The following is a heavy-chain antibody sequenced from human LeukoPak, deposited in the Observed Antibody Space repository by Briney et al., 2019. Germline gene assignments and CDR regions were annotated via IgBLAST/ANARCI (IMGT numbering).Heavy chain of an antibody. Sequence: SETLPLTCSVSSYSINSNYYWGWIRQPPGKGLEWIGSIYHSGSTYYNPSLKSRVTISVDTSKNQFSLKLSSETAADTAVYYCARDPTSALYCSGGSCYPYFDYWGQGTLVTVSS. CDR3: ARDPTSALYCSGGSCYPYFDY. V-gene: IGHV4-38-2*02. CDR2: IYHSGST. J-gene: IGHJ4*02. D-gene: IGHD2-15*01. CDR1: SYSINSNYY.